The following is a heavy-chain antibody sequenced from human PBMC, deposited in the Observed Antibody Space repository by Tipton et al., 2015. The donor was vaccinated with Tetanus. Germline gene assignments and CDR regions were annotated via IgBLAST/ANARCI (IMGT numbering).Heavy chain of an antibody. Sequence: LRLSCTVSGGSINSGGYYWSWLRQHPGKGLEWIGYIYYTGNTYYNPSLKSRVTISVDTSNNQFTLRLISVTAADTAVYYCARGLPRESFYLDYWGQGKQVTVSS. CDR3: ARGLPRESFYLDY. CDR2: IYYTGNT. J-gene: IGHJ4*02. V-gene: IGHV4-31*02. D-gene: IGHD3-3*01. CDR1: GGSINSGGYY.